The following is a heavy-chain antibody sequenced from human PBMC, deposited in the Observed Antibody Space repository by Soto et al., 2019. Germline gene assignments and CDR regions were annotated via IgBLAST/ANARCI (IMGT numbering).Heavy chain of an antibody. V-gene: IGHV1-18*01. D-gene: IGHD2-8*01. Sequence: GAAVKVSCKASGYAFTSYGYAWVRQAPGQGLEWMGWISAYNGDTNYAQKFQDRVTLTTDTSTTTVHMELRNLGSDDTAVYYCARSGAYCTSITCLFDSFWGLGTLVTGSS. CDR1: GYAFTSYG. CDR2: ISAYNGDT. J-gene: IGHJ4*02. CDR3: ARSGAYCTSITCLFDSF.